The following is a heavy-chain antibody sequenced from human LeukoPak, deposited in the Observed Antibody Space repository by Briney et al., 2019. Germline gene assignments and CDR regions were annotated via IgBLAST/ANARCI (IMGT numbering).Heavy chain of an antibody. V-gene: IGHV1-46*01. J-gene: IGHJ6*02. CDR1: GYTFTTYG. CDR2: INPSGGST. D-gene: IGHD1-26*01. Sequence: GASVKVSCKTSGYTFTTYGISWVRQAPGQGLEWMGIINPSGGSTSYAQKFQGRVTMTRDTSTSTVYMELSSLRSEDTAVYYCARDRSGSYEDYYGMDVWGQGTTVTVSS. CDR3: ARDRSGSYEDYYGMDV.